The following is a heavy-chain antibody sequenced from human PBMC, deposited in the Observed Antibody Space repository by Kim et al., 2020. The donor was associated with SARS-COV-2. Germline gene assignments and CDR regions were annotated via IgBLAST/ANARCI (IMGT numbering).Heavy chain of an antibody. CDR1: GGSISSSSYY. V-gene: IGHV4-39*01. Sequence: SETLSLTCTVSGGSISSSSYYWGWIRQPPGKGLEWIGSIYYSGSTYYNPSLKSRVTISVDTSKNQFSLKLSSVTAADTAVYYCARRKVVSSWSDYGMDVWGQGTTVTVSS. CDR3: ARRKVVSSWSDYGMDV. J-gene: IGHJ6*02. D-gene: IGHD6-13*01. CDR2: IYYSGST.